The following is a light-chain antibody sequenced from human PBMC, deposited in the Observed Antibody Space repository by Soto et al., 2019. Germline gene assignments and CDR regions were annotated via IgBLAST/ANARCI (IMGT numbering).Light chain of an antibody. CDR2: DAS. J-gene: IGKJ4*01. Sequence: IQLTQSPSSLSASVGDRVTITCRAGQDIGSALAWYQQRPGKAPKLLLYDASNLEAGVPSRFSGSGSGTDFTLTITSLRPEDFATYYCQQFNCFPLSFGGGTKVQMK. CDR1: QDIGSA. V-gene: IGKV1-13*02. CDR3: QQFNCFPLS.